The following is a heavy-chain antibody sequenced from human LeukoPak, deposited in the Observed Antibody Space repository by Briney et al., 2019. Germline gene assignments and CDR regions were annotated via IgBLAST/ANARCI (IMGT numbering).Heavy chain of an antibody. CDR2: MTRGGSEK. D-gene: IGHD3-16*01. J-gene: IGHJ5*02. CDR3: ARDLGGNWFDP. Sequence: GGSLRLSCEASGFTLSNRWMTWVRQAPGKGLEWVATMTRGGSEKFYVDSVKGRFTISRDNAKNSLYLQMNSLRAEDTALYHCARDLGGNWFDPWGQGTLVTVSS. V-gene: IGHV3-7*03. CDR1: GFTLSNRW.